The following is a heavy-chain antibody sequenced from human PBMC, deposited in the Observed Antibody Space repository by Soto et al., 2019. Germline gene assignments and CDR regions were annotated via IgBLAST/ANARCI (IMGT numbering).Heavy chain of an antibody. V-gene: IGHV5-51*01. CDR1: GYSFTSYW. Sequence: PGESLKISCKGAGYSFTSYWIGRVRQMPGKGLEWMGIIYPGDSDTRYSPSFQGQVTISADKSISTAYLQWSSLKASDTAMYYCARSVDTAMADAFDIWGQGTMVTVSS. CDR3: ARSVDTAMADAFDI. D-gene: IGHD5-18*01. CDR2: IYPGDSDT. J-gene: IGHJ3*02.